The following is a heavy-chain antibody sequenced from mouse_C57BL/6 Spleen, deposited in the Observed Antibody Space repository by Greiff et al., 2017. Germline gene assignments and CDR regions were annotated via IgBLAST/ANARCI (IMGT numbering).Heavy chain of an antibody. D-gene: IGHD3-3*01. J-gene: IGHJ1*03. CDR3: ARWGRAGWYFDV. CDR2: INPGSGGT. Sequence: QVQLQQSGAELVRPGTSVKVSCKASGYAFTNYLIEWVKQRPGQGLEWIGVINPGSGGTNYNEKFKGKATLTADKSSSTAYMQLSSLTSEDSAVYACARWGRAGWYFDVWGTGTTVTVSS. V-gene: IGHV1-54*01. CDR1: GYAFTNYL.